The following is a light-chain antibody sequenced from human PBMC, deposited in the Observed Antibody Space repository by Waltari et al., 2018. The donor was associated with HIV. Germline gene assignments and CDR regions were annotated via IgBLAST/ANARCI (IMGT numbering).Light chain of an antibody. CDR1: SSDVGGYNY. CDR2: EVN. V-gene: IGLV2-8*01. Sequence: QSALTQPPSASGSPGQSVTISCTGTSSDVGGYNYVSWYQQHPGKAPKLMIYEVNKRPPGVPDRFSGSKSGNTASLTVSGLQAEDEADYYCSSYAGSTYVFGSGTKVTVL. CDR3: SSYAGSTYV. J-gene: IGLJ1*01.